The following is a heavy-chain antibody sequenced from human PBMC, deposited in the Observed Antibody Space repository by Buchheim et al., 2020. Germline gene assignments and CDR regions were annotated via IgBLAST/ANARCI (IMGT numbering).Heavy chain of an antibody. D-gene: IGHD3-22*01. J-gene: IGHJ3*02. CDR1: GGSISSSSYY. CDR2: IYYSGST. V-gene: IGHV4-39*01. CDR3: ARHDYYDRPYDAFDI. Sequence: QLQLQESGPGLVKPSETLSLTCTVSGGSISSSSYYWGWIRQPPGKGLEWIGSIYYSGSTYYNPSLKSRVTISVDTSKNQFSLKLSSVTAADTAVYSCARHDYYDRPYDAFDIWGQGT.